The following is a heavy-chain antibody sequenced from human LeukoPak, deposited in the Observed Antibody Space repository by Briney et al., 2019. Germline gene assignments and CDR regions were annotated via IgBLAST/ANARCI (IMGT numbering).Heavy chain of an antibody. V-gene: IGHV3-7*01. CDR1: GFTFSSSW. Sequence: PGGSLRLSCAASGFTFSSSWMMWVRQAPGKGLEWVANIKEDGSEKYYVDSVKGRSTISRDNAKNSLYLQMNSLGAEDTAVYYCATDVGADWGQGTLVTVSS. CDR2: IKEDGSEK. J-gene: IGHJ4*02. CDR3: ATDVGAD.